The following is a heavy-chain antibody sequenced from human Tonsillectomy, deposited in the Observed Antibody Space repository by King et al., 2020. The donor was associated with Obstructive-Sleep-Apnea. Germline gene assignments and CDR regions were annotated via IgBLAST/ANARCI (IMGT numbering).Heavy chain of an antibody. Sequence: QLVQSGAEVKKPGESLTISCQGSGYSFTSYWIGWVRQMPGKGLEWMGIIYPGDSDTRYSPSFQGQVTISADKSISTAYLQWSSLKASDTAMYYCARLVKAVAGIGGFYFDYWGQGTLVTVSS. CDR3: ARLVKAVAGIGGFYFDY. J-gene: IGHJ4*02. D-gene: IGHD6-19*01. CDR1: GYSFTSYW. V-gene: IGHV5-51*01. CDR2: IYPGDSDT.